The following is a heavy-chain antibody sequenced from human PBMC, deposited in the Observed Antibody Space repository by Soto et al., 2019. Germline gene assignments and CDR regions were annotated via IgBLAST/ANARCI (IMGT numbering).Heavy chain of an antibody. CDR3: VRDGTKTLRDWFDL. CDR1: GASISGFD. D-gene: IGHD1-1*01. Sequence: SETLSLTCTVSGASISGFDWSRIRKSAGKGLEWIGRIYATGTTDYNPSLKSRVMMSVDTSKKQFSLKLRSVTAADTAVYYCVRDGTKTLRDWFDLWGQGIAVTVSS. CDR2: IYATGTT. V-gene: IGHV4-4*07. J-gene: IGHJ5*02.